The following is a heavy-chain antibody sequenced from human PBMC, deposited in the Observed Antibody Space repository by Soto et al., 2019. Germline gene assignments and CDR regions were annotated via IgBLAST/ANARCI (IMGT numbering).Heavy chain of an antibody. D-gene: IGHD2-21*01. CDR1: GFTFSSYW. CDR2: INNDGSST. V-gene: IGHV3-74*01. CDR3: ARDVAPGYFDY. Sequence: GGSLRLSCAASGFTFSSYWMHWVRQTPGKGRMWVSRINNDGSSTDDADSVKGRLTISRDNAKNTLYLQLNSLRAEDTAVYYCARDVAPGYFDYWGQGTPVTVSS. J-gene: IGHJ4*02.